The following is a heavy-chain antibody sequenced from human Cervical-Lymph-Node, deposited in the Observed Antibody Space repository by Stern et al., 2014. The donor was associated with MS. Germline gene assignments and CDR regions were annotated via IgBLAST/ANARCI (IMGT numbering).Heavy chain of an antibody. D-gene: IGHD2-15*01. CDR1: GYTFATFA. Sequence: QVQLVQSGAEVKKPGASVKVSCKASGYTFATFAVHWVRQAPGPRLEWMGWIAASNGNTKYSQKFQDRLTFTRDTSANTVYMELSSLRSEDTAVYFCARGRGVVLAASYFDYWGQGTLLTVSS. J-gene: IGHJ4*02. V-gene: IGHV1-3*01. CDR2: IAASNGNT. CDR3: ARGRGVVLAASYFDY.